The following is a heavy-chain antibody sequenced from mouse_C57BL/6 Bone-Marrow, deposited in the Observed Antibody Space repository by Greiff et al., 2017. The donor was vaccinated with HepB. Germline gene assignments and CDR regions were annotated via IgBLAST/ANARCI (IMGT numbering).Heavy chain of an antibody. J-gene: IGHJ3*01. V-gene: IGHV1-50*01. CDR2: IDPSDSYT. Sequence: QVQLQQSGAELVKPGASVKLSCKASGYTFTSYWMQWVKQRPGQGLEWIGEIDPSDSYTNYNQKFKGKATLTVDTTTRTAYMKLSSRTSEDCAVYYCARYLVAYWGQGTLVTVSA. D-gene: IGHD5-1*01. CDR1: GYTFTSYW. CDR3: ARYLVAY.